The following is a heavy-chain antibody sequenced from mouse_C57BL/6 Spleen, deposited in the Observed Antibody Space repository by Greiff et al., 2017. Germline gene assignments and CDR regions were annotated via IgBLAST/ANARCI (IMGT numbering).Heavy chain of an antibody. CDR3: ARGGSGYFYAMDY. D-gene: IGHD3-2*02. CDR1: GYTFSSYT. V-gene: IGHV5-9*01. CDR2: ISGGGGNT. Sequence: DVKLVESGGGLVKPGGSLKLSCAASGYTFSSYTMSWVRQTPEKRLEWVATISGGGGNTYYPDSVNGRFTISRDNAKNTLYLQMSSLRSEDTALYYCARGGSGYFYAMDYWGQGTSVTVSS. J-gene: IGHJ4*01.